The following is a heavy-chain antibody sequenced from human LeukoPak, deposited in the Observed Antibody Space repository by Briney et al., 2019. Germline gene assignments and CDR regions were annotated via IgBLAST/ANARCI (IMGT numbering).Heavy chain of an antibody. Sequence: SETLSLTXAVSGYSISSGYYWGWIRQPPGKGLEWIGSIYHSGSTYYNPSLKSRVTISVDTSKNQFSLKLSSVTAADTAVYYCARRVDEIFWSGYYTRYGWFDPWGQGTLVTVSS. V-gene: IGHV4-38-2*01. CDR3: ARRVDEIFWSGYYTRYGWFDP. D-gene: IGHD3-3*01. CDR1: GYSISSGYY. CDR2: IYHSGST. J-gene: IGHJ5*02.